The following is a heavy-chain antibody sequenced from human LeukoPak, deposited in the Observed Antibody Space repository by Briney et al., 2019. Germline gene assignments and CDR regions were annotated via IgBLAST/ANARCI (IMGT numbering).Heavy chain of an antibody. Sequence: SETLSLTCTVSGSSISSGEYYWSWIRQHPGKGLDWIRNIYYNRSTYYNPSLKSRVTISVDTSKNQFSLKLSSVTAADTAVCYCARDLLDTSMVHYWYFDLWGRGTLVTVSS. V-gene: IGHV4-31*03. D-gene: IGHD5-18*01. J-gene: IGHJ2*01. CDR1: GSSISSGEYY. CDR3: ARDLLDTSMVHYWYFDL. CDR2: IYYNRST.